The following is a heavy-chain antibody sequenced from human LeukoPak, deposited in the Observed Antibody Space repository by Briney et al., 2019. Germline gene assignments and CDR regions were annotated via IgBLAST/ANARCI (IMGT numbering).Heavy chain of an antibody. CDR1: GYVFVDYY. J-gene: IGHJ6*03. V-gene: IGHV7-4-1*02. Sequence: ASLKVSCKASGYVFVDYYVHWVRQAPGQGLEWMGWINTNTGNPTYAQGFTGRFVFSLDTSVSTAYLQISSLKAEDTAVYYCARDQSSSWSSYYYMDVWGKGTTVTVSS. CDR2: INTNTGNP. CDR3: ARDQSSSWSSYYYMDV. D-gene: IGHD6-6*01.